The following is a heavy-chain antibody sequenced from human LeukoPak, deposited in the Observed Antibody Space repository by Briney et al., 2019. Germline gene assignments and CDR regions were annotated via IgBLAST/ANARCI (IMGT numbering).Heavy chain of an antibody. CDR2: ISGGGGTTYYA. V-gene: IGHV3-23*01. CDR1: GFTFSGYA. Sequence: GGSLRLSCAASGFTFSGYAMSWVRQSPGKGLEWVSAISGGGGTTYYAYYADSVKGRFTVSKDNSQTTIYLQMNSLRAEDTALYYCARGPLNTFGVDAWGHGTTVTVSS. J-gene: IGHJ6*02. D-gene: IGHD1/OR15-1a*01. CDR3: ARGPLNTFGVDA.